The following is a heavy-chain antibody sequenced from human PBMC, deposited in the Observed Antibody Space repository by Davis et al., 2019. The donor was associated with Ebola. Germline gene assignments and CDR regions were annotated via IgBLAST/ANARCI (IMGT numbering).Heavy chain of an antibody. V-gene: IGHV3-74*01. CDR2: INSDGSST. Sequence: HTGGSLRLSRAASGFTFSSYSMNWVRQAPGKGLVWVSRINSDGSSTSYADSVKGRFTISRDNAKNTLYLQMNSLRAEDTAVYYCARGHHWFDPWGQGTLVTVSS. CDR1: GFTFSSYS. J-gene: IGHJ5*02. CDR3: ARGHHWFDP.